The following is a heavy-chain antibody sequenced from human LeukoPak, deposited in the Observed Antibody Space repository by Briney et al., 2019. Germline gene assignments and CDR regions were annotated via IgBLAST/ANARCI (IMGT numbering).Heavy chain of an antibody. Sequence: SETLSLTCSVSDDSITMYYWTWIRQPPGKGLEWIGSIYYSGTTYYNPSLKSRVTISVDTSKNQFSLKLSSVTAADTAVYYCATTTIRLGYWGQGTLVTVSS. D-gene: IGHD1-26*01. CDR2: IYYSGTT. CDR1: DDSITMYY. V-gene: IGHV4-59*12. CDR3: ATTTIRLGY. J-gene: IGHJ4*02.